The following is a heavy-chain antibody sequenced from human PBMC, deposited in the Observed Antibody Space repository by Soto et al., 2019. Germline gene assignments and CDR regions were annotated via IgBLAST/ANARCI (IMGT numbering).Heavy chain of an antibody. CDR1: GFTFTSSA. CDR2: IVVGSGNT. CDR3: AAGRGYSLGY. Sequence: SVKVSCKASGFTFTSSAVQWVRPARGQRLEWIGWIVVGSGNTNYAQKSQERVTITRDMSTSTDYMELSSLRSEATAGYCCAAGRGYSLGYWGRGTLVAVSS. V-gene: IGHV1-58*01. D-gene: IGHD1-26*01. J-gene: IGHJ4*02.